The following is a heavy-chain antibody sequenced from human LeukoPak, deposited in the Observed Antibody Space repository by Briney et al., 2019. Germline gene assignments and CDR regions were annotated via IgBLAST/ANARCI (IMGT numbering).Heavy chain of an antibody. V-gene: IGHV3-7*01. J-gene: IGHJ4*02. CDR2: IKQDGSQE. CDR1: RFTLSTYW. D-gene: IGHD3-3*01. Sequence: GGSLRLSCAASRFTLSTYWMSWVRQAPGKGLEWVAHIKQDGSQEYYVDSVKGRFTISRDGAKNSLYLQMNSLRAEDTAVYYCARGVPYDSWSGPHYSDYWGQGTLVTVSS. CDR3: ARGVPYDSWSGPHYSDY.